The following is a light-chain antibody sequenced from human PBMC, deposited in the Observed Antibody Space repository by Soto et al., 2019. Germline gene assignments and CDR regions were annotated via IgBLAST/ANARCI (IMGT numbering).Light chain of an antibody. CDR3: QQYGNSPWT. CDR2: GAS. Sequence: ETVLTQSPGTLSLSPRERSTLSCVSSQTVSSYYLAWYQQKPGQAPRLLIYGASSRATGIPDRFSGSGSGTDFTLTISRLEPEDFAVYYCQQYGNSPWTFGQGTKVDIK. CDR1: QTVSSYY. V-gene: IGKV3-20*01. J-gene: IGKJ1*01.